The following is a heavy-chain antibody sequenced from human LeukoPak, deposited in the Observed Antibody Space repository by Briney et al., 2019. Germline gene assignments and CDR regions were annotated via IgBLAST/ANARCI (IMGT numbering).Heavy chain of an antibody. CDR2: ISSSSSTI. V-gene: IGHV3-48*01. Sequence: GGSLRLSCAASGFTFSSYSMNWVRQAPGKGLEWVSYISSSSSTIYYADSVKGRFTISRDNAKNSLYLQMNSLRSDDTAVYYCARVQTTRRELGFDYWGQGTLVTVSS. D-gene: IGHD1-14*01. CDR1: GFTFSSYS. CDR3: ARVQTTRRELGFDY. J-gene: IGHJ4*02.